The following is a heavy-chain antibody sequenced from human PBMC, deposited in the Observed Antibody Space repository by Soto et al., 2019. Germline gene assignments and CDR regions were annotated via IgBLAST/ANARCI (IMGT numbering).Heavy chain of an antibody. CDR3: ARPLEQWQLGFGMDV. D-gene: IGHD6-19*01. V-gene: IGHV3-33*01. J-gene: IGHJ6*01. CDR1: GFTLITYG. CDR2: VWYDGSNK. Sequence: GGSLRLSCGASGFTLITYGMHWVRQAPGKGLEWVAVVWYDGSNKYYADSVKGRFTVSRDNSKNTLYLQMNSLRAEDTAVYYCARPLEQWQLGFGMDVWGQGSPVTVSS.